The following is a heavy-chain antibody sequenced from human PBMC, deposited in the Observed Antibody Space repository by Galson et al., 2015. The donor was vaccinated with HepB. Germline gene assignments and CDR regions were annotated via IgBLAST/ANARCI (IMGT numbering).Heavy chain of an antibody. D-gene: IGHD2-2*01. J-gene: IGHJ4*02. CDR3: ARHLRGYCSSPSCHSDY. V-gene: IGHV4-39*01. CDR2: IYFSGST. CDR1: GGSTSISSHS. Sequence: SETLSLTCTVSGGSTSISSHSWGWLRQPPGKGLEWIGSIYFSGSTYYNPSLKSRVTMSVDTSKNQFSLKLRSVTDADMAVYYCARHLRGYCSSPSCHSDYWGQGTLVTVSS.